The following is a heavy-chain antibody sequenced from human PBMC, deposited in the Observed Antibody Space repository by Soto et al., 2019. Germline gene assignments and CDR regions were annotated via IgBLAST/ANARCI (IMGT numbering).Heavy chain of an antibody. D-gene: IGHD3-9*01. J-gene: IGHJ6*02. CDR1: GGTFSSYA. V-gene: IGHV1-69*13. Sequence: SVKVSCKASGGTFSSYAISWVRQAPGQGLEWMGGIIPIFGTANYAQKFQGRVTITADESTSTAYMELSSLRSEDTAVYYCARQPYYDTLTRNYYFYYGMDVWG. CDR3: ARQPYYDTLTRNYYFYYGMDV. CDR2: IIPIFGTA.